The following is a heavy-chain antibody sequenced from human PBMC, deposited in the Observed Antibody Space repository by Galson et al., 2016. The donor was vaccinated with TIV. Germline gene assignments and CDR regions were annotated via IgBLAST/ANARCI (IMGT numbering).Heavy chain of an antibody. CDR3: ARDIMVRGVSRYYYGMDV. CDR1: GYTFINYG. V-gene: IGHV1-18*01. CDR2: ISTNNGKT. D-gene: IGHD3-10*01. Sequence: SVKVSCKASGYTFINYGISWVRQAPGQGLEWMGWISTNNGKTNFAQKLQGRVSMTTDTSTSTAYMVLRGLRSDDTAFYYCARDIMVRGVSRYYYGMDVWGQGTTVTVSS. J-gene: IGHJ6*02.